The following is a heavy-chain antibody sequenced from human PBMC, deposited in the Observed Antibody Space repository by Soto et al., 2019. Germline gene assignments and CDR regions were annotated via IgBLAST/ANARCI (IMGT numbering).Heavy chain of an antibody. CDR1: GYSFTSYG. CDR3: ARDLTIVPATHPRLANYGMDA. Sequence: QVQLVQSAGEVKKPGASVKVSCKASGYSFTSYGISWVRRAPGQGLGWMGWISPYNGHTQFVERFQGRHTLTTDTSTKTAYMELRNLRSDDTAHYYCARDLTIVPATHPRLANYGMDAWGQGTTVIVSS. CDR2: ISPYNGHT. J-gene: IGHJ6*02. D-gene: IGHD2-2*01. V-gene: IGHV1-18*01.